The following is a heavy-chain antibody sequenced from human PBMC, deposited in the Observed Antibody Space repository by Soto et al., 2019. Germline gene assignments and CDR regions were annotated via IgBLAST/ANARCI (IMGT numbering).Heavy chain of an antibody. V-gene: IGHV3-23*01. Sequence: PGGSLRLSCAASGFTFSSYVLTWVRQAPGKGLECISAVSGYGGSTYYADSVKGRFTISRDNSNNTLYLQMNSLRAEDTAVYFCARDEYSTTRGYFQHWGQGTLVTVSS. CDR2: VSGYGGST. J-gene: IGHJ1*01. D-gene: IGHD2-2*01. CDR1: GFTFSSYV. CDR3: ARDEYSTTRGYFQH.